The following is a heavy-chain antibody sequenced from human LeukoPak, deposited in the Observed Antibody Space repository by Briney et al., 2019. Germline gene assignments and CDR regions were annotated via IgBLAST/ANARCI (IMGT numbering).Heavy chain of an antibody. CDR3: ARDEIPHAFDI. D-gene: IGHD2-2*02. CDR2: ISSSSSYI. J-gene: IGHJ3*02. CDR1: GLTVITSS. V-gene: IGHV3-21*01. Sequence: GGSLRLSCAASGLTVITSSITSVRQPPGSGLEWDSSISSSSSYICYADAVKGRFTISRDNAKNLLYLQMNSLRAEDTAVYYCARDEIPHAFDIWGQGTMVTVSS.